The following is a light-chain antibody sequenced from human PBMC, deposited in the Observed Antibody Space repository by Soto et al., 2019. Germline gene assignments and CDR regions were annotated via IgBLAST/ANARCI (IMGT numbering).Light chain of an antibody. J-gene: IGKJ3*01. CDR3: QQTNNFPFT. CDR2: DAS. Sequence: DIQMTQSPSSVSASVGDRVTITCRASQDINSFLAWYQQKPGKAPKLLIYDASTLDIGVPSRFSGSGSGTEFTLTISSLQPEDFATYFCQQTNNFPFTFGHGTKVDI. V-gene: IGKV1-12*01. CDR1: QDINSF.